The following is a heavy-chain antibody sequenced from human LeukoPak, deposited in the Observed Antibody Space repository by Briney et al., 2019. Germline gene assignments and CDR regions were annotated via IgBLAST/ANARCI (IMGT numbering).Heavy chain of an antibody. V-gene: IGHV4-4*07. Sequence: SETLSLTCTVSGDPISSYYWSWIRQPAGKGLEWIGRIYTSGTTNYNSSLKSRLTMSVDTSKNQFSLKLSSVTAADTAVYYCARLGSSGSAQYFQDWGQAPWSPSPQ. CDR3: ARLGSSGSAQYFQD. CDR1: GDPISSYY. D-gene: IGHD6-19*01. J-gene: IGHJ1*01. CDR2: IYTSGTT.